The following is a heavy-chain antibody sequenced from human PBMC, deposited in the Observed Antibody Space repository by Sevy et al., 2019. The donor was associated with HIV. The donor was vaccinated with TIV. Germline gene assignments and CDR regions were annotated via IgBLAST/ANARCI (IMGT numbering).Heavy chain of an antibody. CDR1: GFTFSSYA. J-gene: IGHJ3*02. CDR2: ISYDGSNK. CDR3: ARDARQWLAADAFDI. V-gene: IGHV3-30-3*01. D-gene: IGHD6-19*01. Sequence: GGSLRLSCAASGFTFSSYAMHWVRQAPGKGLEWVAVISYDGSNKYYADSVKGRFTISRDNSKNTLYLQMNSLRAEDTAVYYCARDARQWLAADAFDIWGQGIMVTVSS.